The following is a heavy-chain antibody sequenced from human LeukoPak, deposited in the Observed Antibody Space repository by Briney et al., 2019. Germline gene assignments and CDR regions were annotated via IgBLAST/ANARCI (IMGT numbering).Heavy chain of an antibody. CDR1: GYTFTSYY. D-gene: IGHD3-22*01. J-gene: IGHJ4*02. CDR3: ARDPYYYDSSGYYYFDY. V-gene: IGHV1-46*01. CDR2: INPSGGST. Sequence: ASVKVSCKASGYTFTSYYMHWVRQAPGQGLEWMGIINPSGGSTSYAQKFQGRVTMTRDTSTSTAYMELSSLRSEDTAVYYCARDPYYYDSSGYYYFDYWGQGTLVTVSS.